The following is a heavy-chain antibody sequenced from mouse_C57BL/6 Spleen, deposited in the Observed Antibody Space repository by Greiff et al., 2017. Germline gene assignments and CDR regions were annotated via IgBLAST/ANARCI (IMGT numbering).Heavy chain of an antibody. D-gene: IGHD1-1*01. Sequence: QVQLQQPGAELVKPGASVKMSCKASGYTFTSYWITWVKQRPGQGLEWIGDIFPGSGSTNYNEKFKSKATLTVDTSSSTAYMQLSSLTSEDSAVYYCARAGCGSTYYAMDYWGQGTSVTVSS. CDR1: GYTFTSYW. CDR2: IFPGSGST. J-gene: IGHJ4*01. V-gene: IGHV1-55*01. CDR3: ARAGCGSTYYAMDY.